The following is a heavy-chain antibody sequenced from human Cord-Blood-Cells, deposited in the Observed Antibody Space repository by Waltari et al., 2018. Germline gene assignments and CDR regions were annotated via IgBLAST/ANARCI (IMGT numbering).Heavy chain of an antibody. Sequence: QVQLVQSGAEAKKPGASVKVSFQASGYTFTSDYMPSVRQAPGHGLEWMGIINPSGGSTSYEEKFQGRVTMTRDTSTSTVYMELSSLRSENTAVYYCARDLTGGIEYDILTGYSLDGWGQGTLVTVSA. CDR1: GYTFTSDY. V-gene: IGHV1-46*01. D-gene: IGHD3-9*01. CDR2: INPSGGST. J-gene: IGHJ4*02. CDR3: ARDLTGGIEYDILTGYSLDG.